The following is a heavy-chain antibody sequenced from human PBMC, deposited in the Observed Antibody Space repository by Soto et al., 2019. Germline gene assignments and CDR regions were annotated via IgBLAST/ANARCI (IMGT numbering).Heavy chain of an antibody. V-gene: IGHV3-30*18. CDR2: ISYDGSNK. CDR3: AKDLVTGTTYY. Sequence: PGGSLRLSCAASGFTFSSYGMHWVRQAPGKGLEWVAVISYDGSNKYYADSVKGRFTISRDNSKNTLYLQMNSLRAEDTAVYYCAKDLVTGTTYYWGQGTLVTVSS. D-gene: IGHD1-20*01. J-gene: IGHJ4*02. CDR1: GFTFSSYG.